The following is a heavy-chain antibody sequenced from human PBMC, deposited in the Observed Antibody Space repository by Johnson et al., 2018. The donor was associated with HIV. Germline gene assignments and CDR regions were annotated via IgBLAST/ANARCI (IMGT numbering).Heavy chain of an antibody. D-gene: IGHD3-3*01. V-gene: IGHV3-7*01. CDR1: RFTFSSYW. Sequence: VQLVESGGDLVQPGGSLRLSCAASRFTFSSYWMSWVRQAPGKGLEWVANIKQDGSEKYYVDSVKGRFTISRDNAKNSLYLQMNSLRAEDTAVYYCAREQFLESDAFDIWGQGTMVTVSS. J-gene: IGHJ3*02. CDR2: IKQDGSEK. CDR3: AREQFLESDAFDI.